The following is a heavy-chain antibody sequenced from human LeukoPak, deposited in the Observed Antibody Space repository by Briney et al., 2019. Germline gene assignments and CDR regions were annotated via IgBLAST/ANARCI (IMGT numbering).Heavy chain of an antibody. CDR1: GGSFSGYY. CDR3: ARANQRIAARGNWFDP. V-gene: IGHV4-34*01. CDR2: INHSGST. Sequence: RPSETLSLTCAVYGGSFSGYYWSWIRQTPGKGLEWIREINHSGSTNYNPSLKSRVTISVDTSKNQFSLKLSSVTAADTAVYYCARANQRIAARGNWFDPWGQGTLVTVSS. J-gene: IGHJ5*02. D-gene: IGHD6-6*01.